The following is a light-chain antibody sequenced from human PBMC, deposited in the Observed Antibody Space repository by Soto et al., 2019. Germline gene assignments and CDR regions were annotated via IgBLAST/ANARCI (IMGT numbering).Light chain of an antibody. Sequence: AIQMTQSPSSLSASVGDRVTITCRASQGIRNDLGWYQQKPGKAPKLLIYAAPSLHSGVPSRFSGSGSGTDFTLTISSLQPEDFATYYCLQDYNYPLTFGGGTQVDIK. CDR2: AAP. CDR3: LQDYNYPLT. CDR1: QGIRND. V-gene: IGKV1-6*01. J-gene: IGKJ4*01.